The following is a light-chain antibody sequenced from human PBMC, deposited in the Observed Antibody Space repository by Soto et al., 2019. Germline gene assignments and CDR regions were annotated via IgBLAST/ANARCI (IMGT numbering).Light chain of an antibody. CDR1: SSDVGGYNY. J-gene: IGLJ1*01. CDR2: DVS. V-gene: IGLV2-11*01. CDR3: CSYAGSYTGV. Sequence: HSVLTQARSLYGFPGQSVTISCTGTSSDVGGYNYVSWYQQHPGKAPKLMIYDVSKRPSGVPDRFSGSKSGNTASLTISGLQAEDEADYYCCSYAGSYTGVFGTGTKVTVL.